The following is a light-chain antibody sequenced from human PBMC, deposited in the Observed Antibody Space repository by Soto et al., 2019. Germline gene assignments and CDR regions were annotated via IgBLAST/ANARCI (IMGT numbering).Light chain of an antibody. CDR3: QQRNNWLT. V-gene: IGKV3-11*01. CDR1: QGVGTY. CDR2: GAS. Sequence: EIVLTQSPATLSLSPGERAVLSCTASQGVGTYLAWYQQRPGQAPRLLISGASNRATGIPARFSGSGSGTDFTLTIGSLEPEDFAVYFCQQRNNWLTFGGGTKVEIK. J-gene: IGKJ4*01.